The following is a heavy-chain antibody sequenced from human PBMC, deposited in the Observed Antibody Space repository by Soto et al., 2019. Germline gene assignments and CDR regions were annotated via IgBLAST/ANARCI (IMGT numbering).Heavy chain of an antibody. V-gene: IGHV3-30-3*01. CDR1: GFTFSSYA. D-gene: IGHD6-19*01. J-gene: IGHJ4*02. CDR2: ISYDGSNK. Sequence: GGSLRLSCAASGFTFSSYAMHWVRQAPGKGLEWVAVISYDGSNKYYADSVKGRFTISRDNSKNTLYLQMNSLRAEDTAVYYCARDSTVAGTIPLLDYWGQGTLVTVSS. CDR3: ARDSTVAGTIPLLDY.